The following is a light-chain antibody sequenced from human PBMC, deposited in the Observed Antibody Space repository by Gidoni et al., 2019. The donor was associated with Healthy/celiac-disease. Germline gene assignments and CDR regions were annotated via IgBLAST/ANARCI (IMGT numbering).Light chain of an antibody. J-gene: IGKJ2*01. V-gene: IGKV3-15*01. CDR3: QQYNNWPRT. CDR1: QSVSSN. Sequence: IVMTQSPATLSVSPGERATLSCRASQSVSSNLAWYQQKPGQAPRLLIYGASTRATGIPARFSGSGSGTEFTLTISSLQSEDFAVYYCQQYNNWPRTFXQXTKLEIK. CDR2: GAS.